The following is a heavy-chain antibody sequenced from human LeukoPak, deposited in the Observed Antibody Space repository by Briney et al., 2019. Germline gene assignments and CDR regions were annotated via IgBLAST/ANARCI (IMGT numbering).Heavy chain of an antibody. CDR3: ASSTHGYGGNSVDDAFDI. Sequence: GGSLRLSCAAPGFTFSSYWMSWVRQAPGKGLEWVANIKQDGSEKYYVDSVKGRFTISRDNAKNSLYLQMNSLRAEDTAVYYCASSTHGYGGNSVDDAFDIWGQGTMVTVSS. J-gene: IGHJ3*02. CDR2: IKQDGSEK. CDR1: GFTFSSYW. V-gene: IGHV3-7*01. D-gene: IGHD4-23*01.